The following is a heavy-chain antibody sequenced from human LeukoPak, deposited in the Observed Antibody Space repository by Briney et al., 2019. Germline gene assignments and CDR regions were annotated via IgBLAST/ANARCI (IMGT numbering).Heavy chain of an antibody. V-gene: IGHV4-39*01. CDR3: ASERRDSAYYYYYYMDV. CDR2: VYYSGST. J-gene: IGHJ6*03. Sequence: SETLSLTCIVSGDSINSYSYYWGWIRQPPGKGLEWIGSVYYSGSTYYNPSLKSRVTISIDTSKNQFSLQLSSVTAADTAVYYCASERRDSAYYYYYYMDVWGKGTTVTVSS. D-gene: IGHD1-26*01. CDR1: GDSINSYSYY.